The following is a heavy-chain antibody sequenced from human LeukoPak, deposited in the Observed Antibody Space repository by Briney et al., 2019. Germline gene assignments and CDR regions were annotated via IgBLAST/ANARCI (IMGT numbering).Heavy chain of an antibody. V-gene: IGHV3-53*01. CDR3: ASAQWELPNFDY. D-gene: IGHD1-26*01. J-gene: IGHJ4*02. CDR1: GXXVSXNY. Sequence: GSLRLSCAAXGXXVSXNYMSXVRQAPGKXLEXVSVIYSGGSTYYADSVKGRFTISRDNSKNTLYLQMNSLRAEDTAVYYCASAQWELPNFDYWGQGTLVTVSS. CDR2: IYSGGST.